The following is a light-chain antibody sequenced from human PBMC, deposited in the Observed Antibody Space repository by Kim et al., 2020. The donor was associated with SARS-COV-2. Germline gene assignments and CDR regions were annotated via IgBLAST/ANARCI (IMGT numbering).Light chain of an antibody. CDR1: QIIEDW. J-gene: IGKJ2*01. CDR3: QHYIHYPYT. V-gene: IGKV1-5*03. Sequence: DIQMTQSPSTLSASVGDRVTITCRASQIIEDWLAWYQQKPGQAPNLLIYKASSLESGVPSRFSGRGSGTEFTLTISALQPDDFATYYCQHYIHYPYTFGQGTKLEI. CDR2: KAS.